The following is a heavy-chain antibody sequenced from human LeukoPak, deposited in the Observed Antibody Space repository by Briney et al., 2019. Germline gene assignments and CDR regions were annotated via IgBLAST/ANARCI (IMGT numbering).Heavy chain of an antibody. V-gene: IGHV4-38-2*02. D-gene: IGHD2-2*01. J-gene: IGHJ3*02. CDR1: GYSISSGYY. CDR3: ARAHVPAASDAFDI. CDR2: IYHSGST. Sequence: SETLSLTCTVSGYSISSGYYWGWIRQPPGKGLEWIGSIYHSGSTYYNPSLKSRVTISVDTSKNQFSLKLSSVTAAATAVYYCARAHVPAASDAFDIWGQGTMVTVSS.